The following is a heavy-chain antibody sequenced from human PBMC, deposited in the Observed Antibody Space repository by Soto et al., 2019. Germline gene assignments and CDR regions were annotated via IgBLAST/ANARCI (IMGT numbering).Heavy chain of an antibody. CDR2: ISSSGSTI. CDR3: ASNDLAGYSSSWYPLDY. CDR1: GFTCGDHG. Sequence: SIRLSYGVVGFTCGDHGVSRIRQATGKGLEWVSYISSSGSTIYYADSVKGRFTISRDNAKNSLYLQMNSLRAEDTAVYYCASNDLAGYSSSWYPLDYWGQGTLVTVSS. V-gene: IGHV3-11*01. D-gene: IGHD6-13*01. J-gene: IGHJ4*02.